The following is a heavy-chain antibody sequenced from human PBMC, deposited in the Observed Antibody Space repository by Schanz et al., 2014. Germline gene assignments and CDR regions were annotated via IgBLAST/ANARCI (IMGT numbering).Heavy chain of an antibody. D-gene: IGHD2-2*03. CDR2: ISDNGIST. V-gene: IGHV3-23*04. Sequence: EVQLVESGGGLVRPGGSLRLSCAASGLLFSDHYMDWVRQAPGKGLEWVSGISDNGISTYYADSVKGRFSISRDSSSNTLYLQVNSLRPEDTAVYYCARALRHGYCNVVGCQNGGWFDIWGQGTLVTVSS. J-gene: IGHJ4*02. CDR1: GLLFSDHY. CDR3: ARALRHGYCNVVGCQNGGWFDI.